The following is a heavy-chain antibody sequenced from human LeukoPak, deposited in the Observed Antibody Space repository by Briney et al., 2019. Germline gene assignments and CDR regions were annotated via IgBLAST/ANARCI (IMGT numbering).Heavy chain of an antibody. CDR1: GFTFSESW. Sequence: PGGSLRLSCVASGFTFSESWMTWVRQAPGKGLEWVASIKHDEREEYYADSVKGRFTISRDNAKNSLYLQMNSLRAEDTAVYYCARLYDYGDYVFFDWGQGTLVTVSS. D-gene: IGHD4-17*01. CDR2: IKHDEREE. V-gene: IGHV3-7*01. CDR3: ARLYDYGDYVFFD. J-gene: IGHJ4*02.